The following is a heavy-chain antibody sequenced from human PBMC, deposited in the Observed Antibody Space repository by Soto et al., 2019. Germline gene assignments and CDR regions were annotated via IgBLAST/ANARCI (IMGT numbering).Heavy chain of an antibody. CDR1: GHTFTGYY. J-gene: IGHJ4*02. CDR2: INPNSGGT. Sequence: ASVKVSCKASGHTFTGYYMHWVRQAPGQGLEWMGWINPNSGGTNYAQKFQRRVTMTRDTSISTAYMELGRLRSDDTAVYYCARDGITAARDFGYWGQGTLVTVSS. CDR3: ARDGITAARDFGY. D-gene: IGHD6-6*01. V-gene: IGHV1-2*02.